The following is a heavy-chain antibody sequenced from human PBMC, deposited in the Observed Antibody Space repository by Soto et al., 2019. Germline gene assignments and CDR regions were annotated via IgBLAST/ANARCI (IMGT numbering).Heavy chain of an antibody. CDR1: GGSISSGGYY. J-gene: IGHJ6*02. CDR3: AREDDGGDRDYYGMDV. D-gene: IGHD2-21*02. Sequence: SETLSHTCTVSGGSISSGGYYWSWIRQHPGKGLEWIGYIYYSGSTYYNPSLKSRVTISVDTSKNQFSLKLSSVTAADTAVYFCAREDDGGDRDYYGMDVWGQGTTVTVSS. V-gene: IGHV4-31*03. CDR2: IYYSGST.